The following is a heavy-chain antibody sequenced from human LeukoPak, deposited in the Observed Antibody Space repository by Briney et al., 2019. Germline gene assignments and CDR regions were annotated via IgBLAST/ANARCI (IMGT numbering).Heavy chain of an antibody. V-gene: IGHV3-7*01. CDR2: IKRDGIER. D-gene: IGHD2-15*01. J-gene: IGHJ4*02. CDR3: ARRGGGIH. CDR1: GVSFSRYS. Sequence: PGGSLRLSCSASGVSFSRYSMSWVRQTPGKGLEWVANIKRDGIERYYVDSVKGRFTISRDNAKNSLYLQMNSLRAEDTAVYYCARRGGGIHWGQGTLVTVSS.